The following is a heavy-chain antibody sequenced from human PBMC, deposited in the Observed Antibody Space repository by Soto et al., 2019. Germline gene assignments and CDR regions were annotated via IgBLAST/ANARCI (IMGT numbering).Heavy chain of an antibody. CDR2: IGAFNGNT. Sequence: HVQLVQSGAEVKKPGASVKVSCKASGYTFTDFGIGWVRQAPGQGLEWAGWIGAFNGNTDYAQKVQGRVTMTADPPTSTAYMELRSLRSDDTALYSCERLGDSFGYRGSYYFDHWGQGTLVTVSS. J-gene: IGHJ4*02. CDR1: GYTFTDFG. CDR3: ERLGDSFGYRGSYYFDH. D-gene: IGHD3-22*01. V-gene: IGHV1-18*01.